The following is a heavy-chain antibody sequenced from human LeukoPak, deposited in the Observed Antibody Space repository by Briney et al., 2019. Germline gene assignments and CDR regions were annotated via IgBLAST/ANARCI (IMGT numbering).Heavy chain of an antibody. D-gene: IGHD3-22*01. CDR2: IYYSGST. CDR3: AREKTDSSGYSFKYYFDY. V-gene: IGHV4-59*12. Sequence: GSLRLSCAASGFTFSSYWMSWVRQAPGKGLEWIGYIYYSGSTYYNPSLKSRVTISVDTSKNQFSLNLSSVTAADTAVYYCAREKTDSSGYSFKYYFDYWGQGTLVTVSS. J-gene: IGHJ4*02. CDR1: GFTFSSYW.